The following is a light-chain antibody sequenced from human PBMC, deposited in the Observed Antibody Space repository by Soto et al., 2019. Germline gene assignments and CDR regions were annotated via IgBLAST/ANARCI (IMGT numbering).Light chain of an antibody. J-gene: IGKJ1*01. Sequence: DIQITQSPPTLSASVVDRVTITCGSSQSICTWLAWYQQKPGKAPKLLIFDTSTLESGVPSRFSGSGSGTDFTLTISSLQPDDFATYYCQQYSDSSGAFGQGTKVDIK. CDR1: QSICTW. CDR2: DTS. V-gene: IGKV1-5*01. CDR3: QQYSDSSGA.